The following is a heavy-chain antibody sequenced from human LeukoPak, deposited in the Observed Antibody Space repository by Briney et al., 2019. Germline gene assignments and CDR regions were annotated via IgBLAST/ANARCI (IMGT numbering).Heavy chain of an antibody. CDR1: GGSISSYY. Sequence: SETLSLTCTVSGGSISSYYWSWIRQPPGKGLEWIGYIYYSGSTNYNPSLKSRVTISVDTSKNQFSLKLSSVTAADTAVYYCARALTYSSGWYPISLFDIWGQGTMVTVSS. V-gene: IGHV4-59*01. D-gene: IGHD6-19*01. CDR3: ARALTYSSGWYPISLFDI. CDR2: IYYSGST. J-gene: IGHJ3*02.